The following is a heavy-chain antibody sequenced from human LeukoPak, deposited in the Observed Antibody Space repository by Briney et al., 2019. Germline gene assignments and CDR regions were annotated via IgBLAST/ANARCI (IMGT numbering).Heavy chain of an antibody. Sequence: GASVKVSCKASGGTFSSYAISWVRQAPGQGLEWMGRIIPILGIANYAQKFQGRVTITTDESTSTAYMELSSLRSEDTAVYYCASLTYYDFWSGPFDYWGQGTLVTVSS. V-gene: IGHV1-69*04. CDR1: GGTFSSYA. CDR3: ASLTYYDFWSGPFDY. CDR2: IIPILGIA. D-gene: IGHD3-3*01. J-gene: IGHJ4*02.